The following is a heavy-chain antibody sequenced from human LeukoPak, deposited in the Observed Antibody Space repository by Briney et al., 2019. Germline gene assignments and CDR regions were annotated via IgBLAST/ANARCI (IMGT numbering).Heavy chain of an antibody. V-gene: IGHV4-34*01. Sequence: SETLSLTCAVYGGSFSGYYWSWIRQPPGKGLEWIGEINHSGNTNYNPSLKSRVTISIDTSTNQFSLKLSSVTAADTAVYYCTRPYYYYMDVWGKGTTVTVSS. CDR1: GGSFSGYY. CDR2: INHSGNT. CDR3: TRPYYYYMDV. J-gene: IGHJ6*03.